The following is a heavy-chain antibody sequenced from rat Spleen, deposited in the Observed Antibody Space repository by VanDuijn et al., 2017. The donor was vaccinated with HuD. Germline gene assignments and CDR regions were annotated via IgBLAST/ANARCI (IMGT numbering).Heavy chain of an antibody. J-gene: IGHJ2*01. CDR3: TTDRVYGGYDFDY. CDR2: ISYDGSST. Sequence: EVQLAESGGGLVQPGRSMKLSCAASGFTFSNYDMAWVRQAPTKGLEWVASISYDGSSTYYPDSVKGRFTIPRDNAKSTLYLQMDSLRSEDTTTYYCTTDRVYGGYDFDYWGQGVMVTVSS. V-gene: IGHV5-20*01. D-gene: IGHD1-11*01. CDR1: GFTFSNYD.